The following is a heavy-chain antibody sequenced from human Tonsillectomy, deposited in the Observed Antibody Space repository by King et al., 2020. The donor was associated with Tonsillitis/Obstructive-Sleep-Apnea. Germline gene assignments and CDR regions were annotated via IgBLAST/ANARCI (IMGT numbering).Heavy chain of an antibody. V-gene: IGHV4-34*01. J-gene: IGHJ6*03. CDR2: INHSGST. CDR3: ARVYCSNTTCGPCYYDVDV. Sequence: VQLQQWGAGLLKPSKTLSLTCAIYGGSFSGYYWSWIRQPPGKGLEWIGEINHSGSTNYNPSLKSRVTISVDTSKNQFSVRLSSVTAADTAVYYCARVYCSNTTCGPCYYDVDVWGKGTTVTVSS. D-gene: IGHD2-2*01. CDR1: GGSFSGYY.